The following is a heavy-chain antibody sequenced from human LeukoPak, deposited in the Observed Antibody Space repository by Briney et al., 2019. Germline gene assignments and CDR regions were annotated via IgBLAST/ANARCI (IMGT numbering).Heavy chain of an antibody. J-gene: IGHJ4*02. CDR2: IKKDGSEK. Sequence: QTGGSLRLSCAASGFTFSSYWMSWVRQAPGKGLEWVANIKKDGSEKYYVDSVKGRFTISRDNDKTSLYLQMNSLRAEDTAVYYCARDLSGVTGYTYGRGIDYWGQGTLVTVSS. D-gene: IGHD5-18*01. CDR3: ARDLSGVTGYTYGRGIDY. CDR1: GFTFSSYW. V-gene: IGHV3-7*01.